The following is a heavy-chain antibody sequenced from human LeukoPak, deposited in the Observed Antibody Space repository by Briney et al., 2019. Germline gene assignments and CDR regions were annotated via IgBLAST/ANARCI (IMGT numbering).Heavy chain of an antibody. CDR3: ARDHGGVVIVD. J-gene: IGHJ4*02. D-gene: IGHD3-3*01. CDR1: GGSISSYY. V-gene: IGHV4-59*01. CDR2: IYYSGST. Sequence: SETLSLTCTVSGGSISSYYWSWIRQPPGKGLEWIGYIYYSGSTNYNPSLKSRVTISVDTSKNQFSLKLSSVTAADTAVYYCARDHGGVVIVDWSQGTLVTVSS.